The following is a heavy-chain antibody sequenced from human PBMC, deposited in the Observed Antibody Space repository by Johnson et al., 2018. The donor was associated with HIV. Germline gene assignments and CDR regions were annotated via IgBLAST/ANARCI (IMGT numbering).Heavy chain of an antibody. Sequence: QVQLVESGGGMVQPGRSLTPSCAAPGFTFSSYAMHWVRQAPGKGPEWVAVISYDGSNKYYADSVKGRFTISRDNSKNTLYLQMNSLRAEDTAVYYCAKDLIELQGAFGIWGQGTMVTVSS. CDR1: GFTFSSYA. CDR3: AKDLIELQGAFGI. CDR2: ISYDGSNK. D-gene: IGHD1-26*01. V-gene: IGHV3-30-3*01. J-gene: IGHJ3*02.